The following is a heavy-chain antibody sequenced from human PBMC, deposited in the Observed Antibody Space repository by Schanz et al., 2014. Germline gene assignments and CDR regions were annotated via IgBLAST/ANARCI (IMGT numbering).Heavy chain of an antibody. CDR2: IWNNGVTK. Sequence: VQLLESGGGLVQPGGSLRLSCAASGFTFSSYGMNWVRQAPGKGLEWVAVIWNNGVTKYYADSVRGRFTISRDRFQNTLYLRMSSLRAEDTAVYYCARPRFDYGEVDYWGQGTLVTVSS. V-gene: IGHV3-33*08. CDR1: GFTFSSYG. D-gene: IGHD4-17*01. J-gene: IGHJ4*02. CDR3: ARPRFDYGEVDY.